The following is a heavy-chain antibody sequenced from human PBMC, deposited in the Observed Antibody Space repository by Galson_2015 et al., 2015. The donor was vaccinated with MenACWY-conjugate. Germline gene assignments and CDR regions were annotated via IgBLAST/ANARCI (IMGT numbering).Heavy chain of an antibody. D-gene: IGHD7-27*01. V-gene: IGHV3-74*03. Sequence: SLRLSCAASGFTFTNYWMHWVRHAPGEGLVWVSRINIDGSGTTYADSVKGRFTISRDNAKNTLYLQMNSLRAEDTAMYFCARDRSVTWGGFDYWGRGVLVTVSS. CDR2: INIDGSGT. CDR1: GFTFTNYW. J-gene: IGHJ4*02. CDR3: ARDRSVTWGGFDY.